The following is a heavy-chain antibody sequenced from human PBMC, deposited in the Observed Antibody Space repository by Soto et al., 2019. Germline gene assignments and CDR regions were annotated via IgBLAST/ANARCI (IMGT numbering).Heavy chain of an antibody. D-gene: IGHD3-22*01. J-gene: IGHJ4*02. CDR3: ARTHYSDRSGTDY. CDR1: GGSIRSGDSY. Sequence: SETLSLTCTVSGGSIRSGDSYWSWIRQPPGKGLEWIGYIYYSGSTYYNPSLKGRVTISLDTSKNQFSLNLSSVTAADTAVYYCARTHYSDRSGTDYWGQGTLVTVS. V-gene: IGHV4-30-4*01. CDR2: IYYSGST.